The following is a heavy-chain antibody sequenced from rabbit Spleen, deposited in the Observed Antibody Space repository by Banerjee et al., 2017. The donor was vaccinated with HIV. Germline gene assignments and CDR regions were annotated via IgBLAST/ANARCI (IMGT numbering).Heavy chain of an antibody. CDR3: ARDTASSFSSYGMDL. V-gene: IGHV1S40*01. D-gene: IGHD8-1*01. CDR2: IDADGSGFT. CDR1: GVSFSFSSY. J-gene: IGHJ6*01. Sequence: QSLEESGGDLVKPGASLTLTCTASGVSFSFSSYMCWVRQAPGKGLEWIACIDADGSGFTYFATWAKGRFTISKTSSTTVTLEMTRLTAADTATYFCARDTASSFSSYGMDLWGQGTLVTVS.